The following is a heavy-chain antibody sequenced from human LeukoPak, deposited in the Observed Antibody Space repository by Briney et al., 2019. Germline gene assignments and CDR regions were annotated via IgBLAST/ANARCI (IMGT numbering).Heavy chain of an antibody. J-gene: IGHJ4*02. CDR2: TNHSGST. CDR3: ARCHILTGYYSR. CDR1: GGSFSGYY. V-gene: IGHV4-34*01. D-gene: IGHD3-9*01. Sequence: PSETLSLTCAVYGGSFSGYYWSWIRQPPGKGLEWIGETNHSGSTNYNPSLKSRVTISVDTSKNQFSLKLSSVTAADTAVYYCARCHILTGYYSRWGQGTLVTVSS.